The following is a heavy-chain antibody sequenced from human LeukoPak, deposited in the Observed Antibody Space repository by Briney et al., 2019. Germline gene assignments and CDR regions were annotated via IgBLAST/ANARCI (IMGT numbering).Heavy chain of an antibody. V-gene: IGHV3-21*01. D-gene: IGHD6-13*01. Sequence: GGSLRLSCAVSGFTFSSSAMTWVRQAPGKGLEWVSSISSSSSYIYYADSVKGRFTISRDNAKNSLYLQMNSLRAEDTAVYYCARDIPAAAGTQTFDYWGQGTLVTVSS. J-gene: IGHJ4*02. CDR1: GFTFSSSA. CDR3: ARDIPAAAGTQTFDY. CDR2: ISSSSSYI.